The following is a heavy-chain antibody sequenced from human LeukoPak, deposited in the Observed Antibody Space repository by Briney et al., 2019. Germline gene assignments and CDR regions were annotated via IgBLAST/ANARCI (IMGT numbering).Heavy chain of an antibody. CDR1: GFTFSSYA. D-gene: IGHD3-22*01. CDR3: AKENPYYYDSSGYYYYDY. J-gene: IGHJ4*02. CDR2: ISGSGGST. V-gene: IGHV3-23*01. Sequence: PGGSLRLSCAASGFTFSSYAMSWVRQAPGKGLEWVSAISGSGGSTYYADSVKGRFTISRDNSKNTLYLQMNSLRAEDTAVYYCAKENPYYYDSSGYYYYDYWGQGTLVTVSS.